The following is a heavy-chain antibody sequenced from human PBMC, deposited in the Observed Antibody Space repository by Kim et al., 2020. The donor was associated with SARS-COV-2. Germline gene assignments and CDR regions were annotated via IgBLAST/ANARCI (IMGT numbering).Heavy chain of an antibody. Sequence: NPSLKSRVTISVDKSKNQFSLKLSSVTAADTAVYYCARLMTTVTSGNFDYWGQGTLVTVSS. D-gene: IGHD4-17*01. V-gene: IGHV4-4*02. CDR3: ARLMTTVTSGNFDY. J-gene: IGHJ4*02.